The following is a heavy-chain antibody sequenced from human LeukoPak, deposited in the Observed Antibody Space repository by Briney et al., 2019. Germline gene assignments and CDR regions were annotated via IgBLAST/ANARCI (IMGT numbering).Heavy chain of an antibody. CDR1: GGSFSGYY. Sequence: SETLSLTCAVYGGSFSGYYWSWIRQPPGEGLEWIGEINHSGSTNYNPSLKSRVTISVDTSKNQFSLKVSSVTAADTAVYYCARDEGYSSSYFDYWGQGTLVTVSS. J-gene: IGHJ4*02. D-gene: IGHD6-6*01. V-gene: IGHV4-34*01. CDR3: ARDEGYSSSYFDY. CDR2: INHSGST.